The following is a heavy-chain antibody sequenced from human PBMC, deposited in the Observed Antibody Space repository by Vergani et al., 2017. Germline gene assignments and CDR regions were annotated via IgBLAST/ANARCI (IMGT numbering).Heavy chain of an antibody. CDR1: GFTSAGYA. D-gene: IGHD3-10*01. Sequence: EVQLEESGGGLVLPGRSLRLSCVASGFTSAGYAMHWVRQAPGKGLEWVSGISWNSNSIGYADSVKGRFTISRDNARNSLYLQMNSLRADDTAMYYCARDTGTSKRFDPWGQGTLVTVSS. J-gene: IGHJ5*02. CDR3: ARDTGTSKRFDP. CDR2: ISWNSNSI. V-gene: IGHV3-9*02.